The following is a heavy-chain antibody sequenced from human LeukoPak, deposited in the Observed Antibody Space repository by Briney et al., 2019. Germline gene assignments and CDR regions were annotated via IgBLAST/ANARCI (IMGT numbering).Heavy chain of an antibody. J-gene: IGHJ4*02. V-gene: IGHV3-49*03. D-gene: IGHD6-19*01. CDR3: TRDAPTDYSSGWYDY. Sequence: GGSLRLSCTASGLTFGDYAMSWFRQAPGKGLEWVGFIRSKAYGGTTEYAASVKGRFTISRDDSKSIAYLQMNSLKTEDTAVYYCTRDAPTDYSSGWYDYWGQGTLVTVSS. CDR2: IRSKAYGGTT. CDR1: GLTFGDYA.